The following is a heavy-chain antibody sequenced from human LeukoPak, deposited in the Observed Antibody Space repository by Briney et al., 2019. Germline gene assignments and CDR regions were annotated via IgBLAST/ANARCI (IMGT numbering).Heavy chain of an antibody. CDR1: GFTFSSYW. J-gene: IGHJ4*02. Sequence: GGSLRLSCAASGFTFSSYWMSWVRQAPGKGLEWVANIKQDGSEKYYVDSVKGRFTISRDNAKNSLYLQMNSLRAEDMALYYCAKGGSYYFPYYFDYWGQGTLVTVSS. CDR3: AKGGSYYFPYYFDY. V-gene: IGHV3-7*03. CDR2: IKQDGSEK. D-gene: IGHD1-26*01.